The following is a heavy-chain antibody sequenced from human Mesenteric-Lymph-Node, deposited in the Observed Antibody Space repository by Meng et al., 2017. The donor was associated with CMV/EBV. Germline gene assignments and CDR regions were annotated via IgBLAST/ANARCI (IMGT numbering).Heavy chain of an antibody. CDR3: ASLRFLEWLSLDDGMDV. V-gene: IGHV1-8*01. D-gene: IGHD3-3*01. CDR2: MNPNSGNT. J-gene: IGHJ6*02. Sequence: ASVKVSCKTSGYTFTSYDVNWVRQATGQGLEWMGWMNPNSGNTGYAQKFQGRVTMTRNTSVSTAYMELSRLRSDDTAVYYCASLRFLEWLSLDDGMDVWGQGTTVTVSS. CDR1: GYTFTSYD.